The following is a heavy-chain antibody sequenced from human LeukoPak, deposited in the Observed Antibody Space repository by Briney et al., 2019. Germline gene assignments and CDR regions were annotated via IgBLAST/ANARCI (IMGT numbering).Heavy chain of an antibody. V-gene: IGHV4-61*09. CDR1: GYSISSGYY. Sequence: ASQTLSLTCTVSGYSISSGYYWGWIRQPPGKGLEWIGYIHTSGSNNQYPSLKSRVTISVDKSKNHFSLRLTSVTAADTAVYYCARLSAAVHLGAFDLWGQGTMVTVSS. CDR2: IHTSGSN. D-gene: IGHD3-3*01. J-gene: IGHJ3*01. CDR3: ARLSAAVHLGAFDL.